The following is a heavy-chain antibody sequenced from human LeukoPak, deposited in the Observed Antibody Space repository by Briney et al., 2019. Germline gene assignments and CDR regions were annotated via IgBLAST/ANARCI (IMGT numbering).Heavy chain of an antibody. CDR3: ARQQGQLVLSWFDP. V-gene: IGHV4-34*01. CDR1: GGSFSGYY. J-gene: IGHJ5*02. Sequence: SETLSLTCAVYGGSFSGYYWSWIRQPPGKGLEWIGEINHSGSTNYNPSLKSRVTISVDTSKNQFSLKLSSVTAADTAVYYCARQQGQLVLSWFDPWGQGTLVTVSS. D-gene: IGHD6-13*01. CDR2: INHSGST.